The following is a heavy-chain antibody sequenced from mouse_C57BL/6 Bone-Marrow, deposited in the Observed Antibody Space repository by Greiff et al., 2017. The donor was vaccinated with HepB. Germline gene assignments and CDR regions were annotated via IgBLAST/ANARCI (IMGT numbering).Heavy chain of an antibody. CDR2: IDPSDSYT. V-gene: IGHV1-59*01. CDR1: GYTFTSYW. D-gene: IGHD1-1*01. Sequence: VQLQQPGAELVRPGTSVKLSCKASGYTFTSYWMHWVKQRPGQGLEWIGVIDPSDSYTNYNQKFKGKATITADTSSNTAYLQLSSLTSEDTAVYYCTTLYYYGSSGFAYWGQGTLVTVSA. CDR3: TTLYYYGSSGFAY. J-gene: IGHJ3*01.